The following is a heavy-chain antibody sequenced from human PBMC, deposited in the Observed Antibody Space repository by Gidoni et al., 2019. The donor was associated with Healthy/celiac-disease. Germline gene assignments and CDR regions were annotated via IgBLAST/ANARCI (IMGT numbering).Heavy chain of an antibody. V-gene: IGHV1-2*02. CDR2: INPNSGGT. D-gene: IGHD2-2*01. Sequence: QVQLVQSGAEVKKPGASVKVSCTASGYTFTGYYMHWVRQAPGQGLEWMGWINPNSGGTNYAQKFQGRVTMTRDTSISTAYMELSRLRSDDTAVYYCARAPSFRSSTSLVDYWGQGTLVTVSS. CDR3: ARAPSFRSSTSLVDY. J-gene: IGHJ4*02. CDR1: GYTFTGYY.